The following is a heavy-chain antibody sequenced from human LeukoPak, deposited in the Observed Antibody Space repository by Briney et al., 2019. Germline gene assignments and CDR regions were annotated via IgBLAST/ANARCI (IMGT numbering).Heavy chain of an antibody. CDR3: ARDSRGTTFNY. J-gene: IGHJ4*02. V-gene: IGHV3-7*01. D-gene: IGHD3-16*01. Sequence: GGSLRLSCEVSGFSFSTYWMSWVRQAPGKGLEWVGQTNEHETEKYYGDAVRGRFTIYRDNAKNSLYLQMNSLRPEDTAVYYCARDSRGTTFNYWGQGTLVTVSS. CDR2: TNEHETEK. CDR1: GFSFSTYW.